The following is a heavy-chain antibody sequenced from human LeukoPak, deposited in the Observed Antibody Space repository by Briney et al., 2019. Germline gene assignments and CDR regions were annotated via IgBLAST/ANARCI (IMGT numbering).Heavy chain of an antibody. CDR2: INPSGGST. V-gene: IGHV1-46*01. Sequence: GASVTVSCKASGYTFPGYYMHWVRQAPGQGLEWMGIINPSGGSTSYTQKFQGRVTMTRDTSTSTVYMELSSLRSEDTAVYYCARSAAGTVDSWGQGTLVTVSS. J-gene: IGHJ4*02. CDR3: ARSAAGTVDS. D-gene: IGHD6-13*01. CDR1: GYTFPGYY.